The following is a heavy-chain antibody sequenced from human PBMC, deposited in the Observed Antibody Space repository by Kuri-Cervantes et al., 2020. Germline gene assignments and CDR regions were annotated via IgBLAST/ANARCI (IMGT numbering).Heavy chain of an antibody. V-gene: IGHV1-18*01. J-gene: IGHJ3*02. CDR3: ARYVLRYFDLSSDAFDI. D-gene: IGHD3-9*01. CDR2: ISACNGNT. CDR1: GYTFTSYG. Sequence: ASVKVSCKASGYTFTSYGISWVRQAPGQGLEWMGWISACNGNTNYSQKLQGRVTMTTDTSTSTAYMELRSLRSDDTAVYYCARYVLRYFDLSSDAFDIWGQGTRVTVSS.